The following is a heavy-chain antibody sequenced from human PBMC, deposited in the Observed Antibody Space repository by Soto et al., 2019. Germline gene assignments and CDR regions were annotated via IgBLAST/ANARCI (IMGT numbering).Heavy chain of an antibody. CDR1: GFTFSDYW. CDR3: TRGQRGYSFFDF. Sequence: EVQLVESGGGLVQPGGSLRLSCTASGFTFSDYWMHWVRQAPGKGLVWVSRINNDGSSTVHGDPVKGRFTISRDNAKTTVYLEMHSLRAEDTAVYYCTRGQRGYSFFDFWGQGTLVTVSS. V-gene: IGHV3-74*01. D-gene: IGHD5-18*01. CDR2: INNDGSST. J-gene: IGHJ4*02.